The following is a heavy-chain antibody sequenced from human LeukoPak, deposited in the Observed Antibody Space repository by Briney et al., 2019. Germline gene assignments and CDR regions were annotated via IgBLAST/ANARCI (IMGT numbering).Heavy chain of an antibody. CDR3: GSSGWYQLPDY. J-gene: IGHJ4*02. D-gene: IGHD6-19*01. Sequence: SETLSLTCTASGGSISSSSYYWGWIRQPPGKGLEWIGSIYYSGSTYYNPSLKSRVTISVDTSKNQFSLKLSSVTAADTAVYYCGSSGWYQLPDYWGQGTLVTVSS. V-gene: IGHV4-39*01. CDR2: IYYSGST. CDR1: GGSISSSSYY.